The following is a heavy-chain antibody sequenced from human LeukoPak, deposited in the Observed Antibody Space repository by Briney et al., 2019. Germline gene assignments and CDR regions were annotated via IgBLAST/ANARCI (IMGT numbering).Heavy chain of an antibody. CDR3: ARDGHGGVDS. CDR1: GGSFSGYY. D-gene: IGHD3-10*01. V-gene: IGHV4-59*01. J-gene: IGHJ4*02. Sequence: PSETLSLTCAVYGGSFSGYYWSWIRQPPGKGLEWIGYIYHSGSTKYNPSLKSRVTISVDTSKKQFSLKLSSVTAADTAVYYCARDGHGGVDSWGQGTLVTVSS. CDR2: IYHSGST.